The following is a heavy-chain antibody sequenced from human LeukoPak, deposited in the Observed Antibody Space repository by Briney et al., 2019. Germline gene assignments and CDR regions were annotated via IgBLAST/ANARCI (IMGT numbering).Heavy chain of an antibody. CDR2: IYTSGST. CDR3: ARDRGVATGLYYYYYYMDV. V-gene: IGHV4-61*02. CDR1: GGSISSGSYY. Sequence: PSETLSLTCTVSGGSISSGSYYWSWIPQPAGKGLEWIVRIYTSGSTNYNPPLKSRVTISVDTSKNQFSLKLSSVTAADTAVYYCARDRGVATGLYYYYYYMDVWGKGTTVTVSS. D-gene: IGHD5-12*01. J-gene: IGHJ6*03.